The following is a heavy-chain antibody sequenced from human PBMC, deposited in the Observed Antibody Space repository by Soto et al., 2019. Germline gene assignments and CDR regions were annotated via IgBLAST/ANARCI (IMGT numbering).Heavy chain of an antibody. CDR1: GFTFSSYS. CDR3: ARYCSGGSCYRFNLDY. V-gene: IGHV3-48*01. CDR2: ISSSSSTI. J-gene: IGHJ4*02. Sequence: PGGSLRLSCAASGFTFSSYSMNWVRKAPGKGQEWGSYISSSSSTIYYADSVKGRFTISRDNAKNSLYLQMNSLRAEATAVYYYARYCSGGSCYRFNLDYLGQGTLVTVSS. D-gene: IGHD2-15*01.